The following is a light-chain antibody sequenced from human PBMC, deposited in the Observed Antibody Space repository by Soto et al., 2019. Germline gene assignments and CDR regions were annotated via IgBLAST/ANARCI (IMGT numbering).Light chain of an antibody. CDR1: SSDVGGYNF. V-gene: IGLV2-11*01. CDR3: CSYAGSYTRV. Sequence: QSALTQPRSVSGSPGQSVTISCTGTSSDVGGYNFVSWYQQHPGKAPKLMIYDVSQRPSGVPDRFSGSKSGNTASLTISGLQAEDEADYYCCSYAGSYTRVFGNGTKLTVL. J-gene: IGLJ1*01. CDR2: DVS.